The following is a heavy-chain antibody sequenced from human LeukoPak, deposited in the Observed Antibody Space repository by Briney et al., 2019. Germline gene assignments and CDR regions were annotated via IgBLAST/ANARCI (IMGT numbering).Heavy chain of an antibody. Sequence: SETLSLTCTVSGGSISSGTYYWNWIRQPAGKGLEGIGRIYTSGSTNHNPSLKSRVTISVDTSQNQLCLRMNSVTAADPAVYFCARGRDGYNFLTRGEYYYFAYWGQGTLVTVSS. D-gene: IGHD5-24*01. J-gene: IGHJ4*02. V-gene: IGHV4-61*02. CDR3: ARGRDGYNFLTRGEYYYFAY. CDR2: IYTSGST. CDR1: GGSISSGTYY.